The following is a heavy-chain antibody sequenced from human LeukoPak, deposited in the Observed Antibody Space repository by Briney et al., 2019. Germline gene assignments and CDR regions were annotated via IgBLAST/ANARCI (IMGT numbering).Heavy chain of an antibody. J-gene: IGHJ4*02. CDR2: ISSSSSYI. V-gene: IGHV3-21*01. Sequence: PGGSLRLSCAASGFTFSSYSMNWVRQAPGKGLEWVSSISSSSSYIYYADSVKGRFTISRDNAKNSLYLQMNSLRAEDTAVYYCARGPFILWFGELLFDYWGQGTLVTVSS. D-gene: IGHD3-10*01. CDR3: ARGPFILWFGELLFDY. CDR1: GFTFSSYS.